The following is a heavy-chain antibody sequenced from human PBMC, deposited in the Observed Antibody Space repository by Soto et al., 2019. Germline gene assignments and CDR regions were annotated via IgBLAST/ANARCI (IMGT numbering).Heavy chain of an antibody. V-gene: IGHV3-15*07. J-gene: IGHJ6*02. CDR3: TTDPTGTGYSYGPLWGMDV. CDR2: IKSKTDGGTT. CDR1: GFTFSNAW. D-gene: IGHD5-18*01. Sequence: EVQLVESGGGLVKPGGSLRLSCAASGFTFSNAWMNWVRQAPGKGLEWVGRIKSKTDGGTTDYAAPVKGRFTISRDDSXNXLXLQMNSLKTEDTAVYYCTTDPTGTGYSYGPLWGMDVWGQGTTVTVSS.